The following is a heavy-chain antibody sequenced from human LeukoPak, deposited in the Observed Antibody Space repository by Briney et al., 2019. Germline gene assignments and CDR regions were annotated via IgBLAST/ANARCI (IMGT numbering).Heavy chain of an antibody. D-gene: IGHD6-19*01. CDR3: AKGPHWQWLFAWFDP. V-gene: IGHV3-30-3*01. CDR2: ISYDGSNK. J-gene: IGHJ5*02. Sequence: GRSLRLSCAASGFTFSSYAMHWVRQAPGKGLEWVAVISYDGSNKYYADSVKGRFTIPRDNSKNTLYLQMNSLRAEDTAVYYCAKGPHWQWLFAWFDPWGQGTLVTVSS. CDR1: GFTFSSYA.